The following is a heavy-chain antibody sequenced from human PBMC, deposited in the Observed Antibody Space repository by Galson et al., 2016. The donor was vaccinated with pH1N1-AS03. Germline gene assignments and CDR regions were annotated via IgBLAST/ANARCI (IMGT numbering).Heavy chain of an antibody. Sequence: SETLSLTCTVSHGSISTSYWNWIRQPPGKEMEWIGYMYQSGTTTYNPSLQSRVNMSVDTSKKQFYLTLTSVTAADTDVYYCARENRISFGGGRWYFDLWGRGTLVTVSS. CDR2: MYQSGTT. CDR3: ARENRISFGGGRWYFDL. V-gene: IGHV4-59*01. D-gene: IGHD3-16*01. J-gene: IGHJ2*01. CDR1: HGSISTSY.